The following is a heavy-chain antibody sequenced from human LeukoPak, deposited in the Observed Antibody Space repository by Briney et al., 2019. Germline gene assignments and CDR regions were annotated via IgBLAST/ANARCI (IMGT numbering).Heavy chain of an antibody. CDR1: GFTFGNYW. CDR3: ARDFGAPAP. Sequence: GGSLRLSCAASGFTFGNYWMHWVRQAPGKGLVWVSRINGDGSRTNYADSVKGRFTISRDNAKNTLYLQMSILRVEDTALYYCARDFGAPAPWGQGTLVTVSS. V-gene: IGHV3-74*01. D-gene: IGHD3-3*01. J-gene: IGHJ5*02. CDR2: INGDGSRT.